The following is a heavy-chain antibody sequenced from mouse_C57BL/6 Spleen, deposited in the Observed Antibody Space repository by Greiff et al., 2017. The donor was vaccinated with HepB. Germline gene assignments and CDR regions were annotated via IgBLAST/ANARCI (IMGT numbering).Heavy chain of an antibody. Sequence: VQLKESEGGLVQPGSSMKLSCTASGFTFSDYYMAWVRQVPEKGLEWVANINYDGSSTYYLDSLKSRFIISRDNAKNILYLQMSSLKSEDTATYYCARGDYYGSGRYFDVWGTGTTVTVSS. CDR1: GFTFSDYY. D-gene: IGHD1-1*01. CDR3: ARGDYYGSGRYFDV. CDR2: INYDGSST. J-gene: IGHJ1*03. V-gene: IGHV5-16*01.